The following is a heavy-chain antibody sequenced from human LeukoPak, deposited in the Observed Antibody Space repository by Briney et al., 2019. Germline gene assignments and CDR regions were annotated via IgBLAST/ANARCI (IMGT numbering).Heavy chain of an antibody. D-gene: IGHD3-22*01. J-gene: IGHJ4*02. Sequence: GGSLRLSCAASGITFSSYGMSWVRQAPGKGLEWVANIKQDGSEKYYVDSVKGRFTISRDNAKNSLYLQMNSLRAEDTAVYYCARDYPYYYDSSGYYWFPSYYFDYWGQGTLVTVSS. CDR3: ARDYPYYYDSSGYYWFPSYYFDY. CDR2: IKQDGSEK. CDR1: GITFSSYG. V-gene: IGHV3-7*01.